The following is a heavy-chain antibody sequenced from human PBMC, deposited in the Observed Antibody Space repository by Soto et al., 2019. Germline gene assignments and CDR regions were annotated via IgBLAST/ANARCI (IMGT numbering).Heavy chain of an antibody. CDR1: GFTVSSNY. J-gene: IGHJ3*02. Sequence: EVQLVESGGGLVQPGGSLRLSCAASGFTVSSNYMSWVRQAPGKGLEWVSVIYSGGSTYYADSVKDRFTIARDNSKNTLYFQMNSLRAEDTAVYYCARDRVKWNDVSRKLGAFDIWGQGTMVTVSS. CDR3: ARDRVKWNDVSRKLGAFDI. CDR2: IYSGGST. D-gene: IGHD1-20*01. V-gene: IGHV3-66*01.